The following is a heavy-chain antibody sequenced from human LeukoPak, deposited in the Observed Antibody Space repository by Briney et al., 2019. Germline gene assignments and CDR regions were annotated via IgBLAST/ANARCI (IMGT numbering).Heavy chain of an antibody. V-gene: IGHV5-51*01. D-gene: IGHD2-21*01. CDR2: IYPGDSDT. J-gene: IGHJ4*02. CDR1: GYNFTNYW. CDR3: ARPVGGDSMYGYFDY. Sequence: GESLKISCKGSGYNFTNYWIGWVRQMPGKGLEWMGIIYPGDSDTTYSPSFQGQVTISADKSISTAYLQWSSLKASDTAMYYYARPVGGDSMYGYFDYWGQGTLVTVSS.